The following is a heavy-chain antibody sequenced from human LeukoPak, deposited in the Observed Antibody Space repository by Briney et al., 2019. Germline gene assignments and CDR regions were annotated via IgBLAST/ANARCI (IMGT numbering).Heavy chain of an antibody. CDR1: GFTVSSNY. Sequence: GGSLRLSCAASGFTVSSNYMSWVRQAPGKGLEWVSVIYSGGSTYYADSVKGRFTISRDDSKNTLYLQMNSLKTEDTAVYYCTTDTRGIAAPFDYWGQGTLVTVSS. V-gene: IGHV3-66*01. J-gene: IGHJ4*02. CDR3: TTDTRGIAAPFDY. D-gene: IGHD6-13*01. CDR2: IYSGGST.